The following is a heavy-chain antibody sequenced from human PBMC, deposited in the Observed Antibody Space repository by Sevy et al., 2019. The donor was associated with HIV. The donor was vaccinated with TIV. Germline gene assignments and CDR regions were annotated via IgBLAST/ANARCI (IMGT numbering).Heavy chain of an antibody. CDR1: GFTFSTYA. Sequence: GGSLRLSCAASGFTFSTYAMSWVRQTPGKGLQWVSVISDSGGSTYYADSVQGRFTISRDNSKARMYLQVNRLRAEDTAVYYCARRPDLGSVIRTGVMDVWGQGTTVTVSS. V-gene: IGHV3-23*01. D-gene: IGHD3-10*01. J-gene: IGHJ6*02. CDR2: ISDSGGST. CDR3: ARRPDLGSVIRTGVMDV.